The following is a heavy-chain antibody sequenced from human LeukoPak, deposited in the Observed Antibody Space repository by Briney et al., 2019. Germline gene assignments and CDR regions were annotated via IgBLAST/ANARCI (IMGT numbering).Heavy chain of an antibody. Sequence: ASVKVSCKASGYTFTDHYMHWVRQAPGEGPGWMVWISGSTGDTNYAQKFQGRVTMTADTSTSTAYMELRSLRSDDTAVYYCARDENYGIFFNVDYWGQGTLVTVSS. CDR2: ISGSTGDT. J-gene: IGHJ4*02. CDR3: ARDENYGIFFNVDY. CDR1: GYTFTDHY. V-gene: IGHV1-18*04. D-gene: IGHD4-17*01.